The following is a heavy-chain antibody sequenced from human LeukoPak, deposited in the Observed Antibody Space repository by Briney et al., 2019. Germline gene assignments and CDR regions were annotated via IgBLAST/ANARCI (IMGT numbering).Heavy chain of an antibody. CDR1: GFTFSSYW. Sequence: GGSLRLSCAASGFTFSSYWMHWVRQAPGKGLVWVSRINSDGSSTYYADSVKGRFTISRDNAKKTPYMQMNRLRAEDTAVYYCARVRYCDYWGQGTLVTVSS. CDR3: ARVRYCDY. J-gene: IGHJ4*02. D-gene: IGHD1-14*01. V-gene: IGHV3-74*01. CDR2: INSDGSST.